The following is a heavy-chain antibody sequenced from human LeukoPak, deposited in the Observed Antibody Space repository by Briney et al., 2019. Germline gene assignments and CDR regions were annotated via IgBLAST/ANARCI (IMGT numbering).Heavy chain of an antibody. V-gene: IGHV3-11*01. Sequence: GGSLRLSCAASGFTFSDYYMSWIRQAPGKGLEWVSYISSSGGNIYYADSVKGRFTISRDNAKNTLYLQMNSLRAEDTAVYYCAKSRDYSSGYYYKNSPSDYWGQGTLVTVSS. CDR3: AKSRDYSSGYYYKNSPSDY. J-gene: IGHJ4*02. CDR2: ISSSGGNI. CDR1: GFTFSDYY. D-gene: IGHD3-22*01.